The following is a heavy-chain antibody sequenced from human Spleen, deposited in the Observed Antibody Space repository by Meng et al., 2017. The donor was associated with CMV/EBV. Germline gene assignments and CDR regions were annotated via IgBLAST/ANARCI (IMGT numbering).Heavy chain of an antibody. CDR2: INPNSGGT. J-gene: IGHJ3*02. V-gene: IGHV1-2*02. D-gene: IGHD3-10*01. CDR3: AREHITMVRGEAFDI. CDR1: GYTFTGYY. Sequence: ASVKVSCKASGYTFTGYYMHWVRQAPGQGLEWMGWINPNSGGTNDAQKFQGRVTMTRDTSISTAYMALSRLRSDDTAVYYCAREHITMVRGEAFDIWGQGTMVTVSS.